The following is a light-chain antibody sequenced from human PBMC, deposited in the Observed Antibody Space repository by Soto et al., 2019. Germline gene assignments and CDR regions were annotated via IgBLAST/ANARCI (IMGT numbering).Light chain of an antibody. CDR1: QSVSSY. V-gene: IGKV3-11*01. CDR3: QQYYNWPT. J-gene: IGKJ5*01. CDR2: DAS. Sequence: EPVLTQSPANLSLSPGERATLXCRASQSVSSYLAWYQQKPGQAPRLLIYDASNRATGIPARFSGTGSGTDFTLTINNLEPEDFAVYYCQQYYNWPTFGQGTRLEI.